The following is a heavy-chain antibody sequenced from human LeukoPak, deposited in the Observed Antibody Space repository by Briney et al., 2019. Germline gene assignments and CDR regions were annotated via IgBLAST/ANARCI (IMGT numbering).Heavy chain of an antibody. D-gene: IGHD6-19*01. V-gene: IGHV3-30*03. CDR3: ARDQGDASGWFFDY. Sequence: GGSLRLSCAASGFTFSHHRLHWVRQAPGKGLEWVTVIALDGSRKIYADSVKGRFTISRDNSKNTVSLQMNSLGVEDTAVYYCARDQGDASGWFFDYWGQGARVIVSS. CDR2: IALDGSRK. J-gene: IGHJ4*02. CDR1: GFTFSHHR.